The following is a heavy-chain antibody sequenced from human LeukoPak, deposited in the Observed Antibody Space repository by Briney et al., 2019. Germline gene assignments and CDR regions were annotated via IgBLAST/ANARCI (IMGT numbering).Heavy chain of an antibody. Sequence: ASVKVSCKASGYTFTSYYMHWVRQAPGQGLEWMGIINPSDGSTSYAQKFQGRVTMTRDTSTSTAYMELSSLRSEDTAVYYCARQVEGITLDYWFDPWGQGTLVTVSS. CDR3: ARQVEGITLDYWFDP. D-gene: IGHD2/OR15-2a*01. CDR1: GYTFTSYY. J-gene: IGHJ5*02. V-gene: IGHV1-46*01. CDR2: INPSDGST.